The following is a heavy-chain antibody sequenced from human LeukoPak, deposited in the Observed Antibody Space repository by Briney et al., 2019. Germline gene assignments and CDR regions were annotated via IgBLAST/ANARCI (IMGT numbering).Heavy chain of an antibody. V-gene: IGHV4-31*03. CDR3: ARDLFPHWYFDL. Sequence: SETLSLTCTVSGGSISSGGYYWSWIRQHPGKGLEWIGYIYYSGSTYYNPSPKSRVTISVDTSKNQFSLKLSSVTAADTAVYYCARDLFPHWYFDLWGRGTLVTVSS. CDR1: GGSISSGGYY. CDR2: IYYSGST. J-gene: IGHJ2*01.